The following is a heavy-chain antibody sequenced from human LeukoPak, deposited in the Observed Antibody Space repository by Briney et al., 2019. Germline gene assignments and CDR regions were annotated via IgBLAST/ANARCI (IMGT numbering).Heavy chain of an antibody. CDR2: IYSGGRT. D-gene: IGHD6-13*01. CDR3: ARNIRASAVWFDP. J-gene: IGHJ5*02. Sequence: GGSLRLSCAGSGFTFSSYWIHWVRQAPGKGLEWVSVIYSGGRTYYADSVKGRFTISRDNSKNTLYLQMNSLRAEDTAIYYCARNIRASAVWFDPWGQGTLVTVSS. CDR1: GFTFSSYW. V-gene: IGHV3-53*01.